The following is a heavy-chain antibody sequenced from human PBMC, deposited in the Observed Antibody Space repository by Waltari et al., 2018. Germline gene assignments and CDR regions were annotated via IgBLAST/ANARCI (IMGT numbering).Heavy chain of an antibody. CDR3: ARDYYSDYVFDH. J-gene: IGHJ4*02. D-gene: IGHD4-17*01. V-gene: IGHV1-18*01. Sequence: QVQLVQSGGEVKNPGASVKVSCKASGYILTSFGISWVRQAPGQSLEWMGWTSAHNDDTNYVQRFQDRLTMTTDTSTNTAYMELRSLRSDDTAVYYCARDYYSDYVFDHWGQGTLVIVSS. CDR2: TSAHNDDT. CDR1: GYILTSFG.